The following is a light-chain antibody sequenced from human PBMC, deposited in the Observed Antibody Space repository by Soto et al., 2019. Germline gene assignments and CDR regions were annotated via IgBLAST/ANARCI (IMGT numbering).Light chain of an antibody. CDR1: SSDVGGYNS. J-gene: IGLJ2*01. CDR3: RSYAGSNNVV. Sequence: QSALTQPPSASGSPGQSVTIPCTGTSSDVGGYNSVSWYQQHPGKVPKLMIYEVSKRPSGVPDRFSGSNSGNTASLTVSGLQAEDEADYYCRSYAGSNNVVFGGGTKLTVL. V-gene: IGLV2-8*01. CDR2: EVS.